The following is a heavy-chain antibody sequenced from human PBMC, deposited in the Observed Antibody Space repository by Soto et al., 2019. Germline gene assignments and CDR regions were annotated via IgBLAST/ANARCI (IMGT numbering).Heavy chain of an antibody. V-gene: IGHV4-61*01. CDR1: GASXSSGSHY. CDR2: ISSSGGT. CDR3: ARHNYGSGSTYFDY. Sequence: SETLSLTCTVSGASXSSGSHYWTWIRQPPGKGLEWIGYISSSGGTNYSPSLKSRDTISLDTSKNQFSLILSSVTAADTAVYYCARHNYGSGSTYFDYWGRGTLVTVSS. J-gene: IGHJ4*02. D-gene: IGHD3-10*01.